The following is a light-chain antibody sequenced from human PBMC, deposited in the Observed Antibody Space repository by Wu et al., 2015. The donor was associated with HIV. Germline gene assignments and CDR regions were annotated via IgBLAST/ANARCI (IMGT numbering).Light chain of an antibody. V-gene: IGKV1-39*01. CDR1: QSISNY. CDR3: QQSYSTPWT. Sequence: DIQLTQFPSFLSASVGDRVTITCRASQSISNYLNWYQQKPGKAPKLLIYAASSLQSGVPSRFSGSRSGTDFTLTISSLQPEDFATYYCQQSYSTPWTFGQGTKVEIK. J-gene: IGKJ1*01. CDR2: AAS.